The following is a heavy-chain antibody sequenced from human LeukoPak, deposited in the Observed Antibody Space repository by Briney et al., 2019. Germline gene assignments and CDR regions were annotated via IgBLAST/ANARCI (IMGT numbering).Heavy chain of an antibody. D-gene: IGHD6-13*01. CDR1: GDSISSGSYY. Sequence: SETLSLTCTVSGDSISSGSYYWSWIRQPAGKGLEWIGRIYTSGSTNYNPSLKSRVTISIDTSKNQFSLKLSSVTAADTAVYYCARHWHSEATGSGYGLDVWGQGTTVTVSS. V-gene: IGHV4-61*02. J-gene: IGHJ6*02. CDR3: ARHWHSEATGSGYGLDV. CDR2: IYTSGST.